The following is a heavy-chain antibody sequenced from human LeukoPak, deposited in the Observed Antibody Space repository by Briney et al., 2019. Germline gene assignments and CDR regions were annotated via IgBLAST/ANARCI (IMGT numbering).Heavy chain of an antibody. CDR3: ARGIHVANDALDI. D-gene: IGHD5-18*01. CDR2: IYYSGST. CDR1: GGSISSYY. Sequence: SETLSLTCTVSGGSISSYYWSWIRQPPRKGLEWIGYIYYSGSTNYNPSLKSRVTISVDTSKNQFSLKLSSVTAADTAVYYCARGIHVANDALDIWGQGTMVTVSS. J-gene: IGHJ3*02. V-gene: IGHV4-59*01.